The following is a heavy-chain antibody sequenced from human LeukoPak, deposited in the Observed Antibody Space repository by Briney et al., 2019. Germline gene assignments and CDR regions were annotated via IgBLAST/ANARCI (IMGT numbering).Heavy chain of an antibody. V-gene: IGHV4-39*07. J-gene: IGHJ4*02. CDR1: GGSISSSSYY. D-gene: IGHD3-9*01. CDR3: ARLGRYYDILTGTPWATIFDY. Sequence: PSETLSLTCTVSGGSISSSSYYWGWIRQPPGKGLEWIGSIYYSGSTYYNPSLKSRVTISVDASKNQFSLKLNSVTAADTAVYYCARLGRYYDILTGTPWATIFDYWGQGTLVTVSS. CDR2: IYYSGST.